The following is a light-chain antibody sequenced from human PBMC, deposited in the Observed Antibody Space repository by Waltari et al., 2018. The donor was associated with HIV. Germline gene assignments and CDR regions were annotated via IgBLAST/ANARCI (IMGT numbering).Light chain of an antibody. CDR2: QDT. CDR3: QSYDSSNHVVV. Sequence: SYELIQPPSVSVSPGQTANITCSGDKLGNTYACWYQQKPGQSPLLVIYQDTRRSSGIPERFSGSNSGNTATLTISGTQAMDEADYYCQSYDSSNHVVVFGGGTKLTVL. J-gene: IGLJ2*01. CDR1: KLGNTY. V-gene: IGLV3-1*01.